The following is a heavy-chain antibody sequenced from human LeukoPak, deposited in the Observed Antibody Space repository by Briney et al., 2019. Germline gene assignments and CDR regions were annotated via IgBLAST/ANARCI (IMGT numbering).Heavy chain of an antibody. J-gene: IGHJ4*02. CDR2: INHSGST. Sequence: TPSETLSLTCAVYGGSFSGYYWSWVRQPPGKGLEWIGEINHSGSTNYNPSLKSRVTISVDTSKNQFSLKLSSVTAADTAVCYCARLDCSSTSCFLHYWGQGTLVTVSS. CDR1: GGSFSGYY. CDR3: ARLDCSSTSCFLHY. D-gene: IGHD2-2*01. V-gene: IGHV4-34*01.